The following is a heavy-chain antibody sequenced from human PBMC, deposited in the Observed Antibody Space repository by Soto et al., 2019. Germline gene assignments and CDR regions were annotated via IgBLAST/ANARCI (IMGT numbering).Heavy chain of an antibody. J-gene: IGHJ4*02. V-gene: IGHV1-3*05. CDR1: GYTFTSYA. D-gene: IGHD2-2*02. Sequence: QVQLVQSGAEEKKPGASVKVSCKASGYTFTSYAMHWVRQAPGQRLEWMGWINAGNGNTKYSQKFQGRVTITRDTAASTDYMELSSLRSEDTAVYYCAGGGLYSPFDYWGQGTLVTVSS. CDR3: AGGGLYSPFDY. CDR2: INAGNGNT.